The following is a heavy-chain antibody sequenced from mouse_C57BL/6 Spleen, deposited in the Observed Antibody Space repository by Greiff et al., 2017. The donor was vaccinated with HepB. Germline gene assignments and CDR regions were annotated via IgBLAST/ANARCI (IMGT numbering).Heavy chain of an antibody. D-gene: IGHD2-10*02. CDR2: INYDGSST. V-gene: IGHV5-16*01. Sequence: EVKVVESEGGLVQPGSSMKLSCTASGFTFSDYYMAWVRQVPEKGLEWVANINYDGSSTYYLDSLKSRFIISRDNAKNILYLQMSSLKSEDTATYYCARYGNYWYFDVWGTGTTVTVSS. J-gene: IGHJ1*03. CDR3: ARYGNYWYFDV. CDR1: GFTFSDYY.